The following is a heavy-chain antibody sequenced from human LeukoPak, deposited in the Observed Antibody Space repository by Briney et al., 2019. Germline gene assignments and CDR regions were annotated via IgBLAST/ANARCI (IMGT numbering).Heavy chain of an antibody. J-gene: IGHJ5*02. CDR2: IYYSGST. Sequence: SETLSLTCTVSGGSISSSSYYWGWIRQPPGKGLEWVGSIYYSGSTYYNPSLKSRVTISVDTSKNQFSLKLSSVTAADTAVYYCARHRGYVNWFDPWGQGTLVSVST. CDR3: ARHRGYVNWFDP. CDR1: GGSISSSSYY. V-gene: IGHV4-39*01. D-gene: IGHD3-10*01.